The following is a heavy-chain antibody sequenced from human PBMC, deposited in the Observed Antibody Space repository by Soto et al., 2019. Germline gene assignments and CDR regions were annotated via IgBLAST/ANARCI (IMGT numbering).Heavy chain of an antibody. V-gene: IGHV1-69*01. CDR2: IIPIFGTA. D-gene: IGHD3-22*01. CDR3: ARGYDSSGYYAQEYYFDY. J-gene: IGHJ4*02. Sequence: QVQLVQSGAEVKKPGSSVKVSCKASGGTFSNYAISWVRQAPGQGLEWMGGIIPIFGTANYAQNLQGRVTITADESKSTAYMELRSLRSEDTAVYYCARGYDSSGYYAQEYYFDYWGQGTLVTVS. CDR1: GGTFSNYA.